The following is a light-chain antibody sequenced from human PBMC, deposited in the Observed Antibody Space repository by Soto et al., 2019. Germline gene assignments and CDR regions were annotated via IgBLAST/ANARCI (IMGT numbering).Light chain of an antibody. J-gene: IGKJ2*01. CDR2: LGS. V-gene: IGKV2-28*01. CDR3: MQALQTPLYT. Sequence: DIVMTQSPLSPPVTPGEPASISCRSSRSLLYSNGYNYLDWYLQKAGQSPQLLIHLGSYRASGVPDRFSGSGSGTDFTLKISRVEAEDVGVYYCMQALQTPLYTFGQGTRLEIK. CDR1: RSLLYSNGYNY.